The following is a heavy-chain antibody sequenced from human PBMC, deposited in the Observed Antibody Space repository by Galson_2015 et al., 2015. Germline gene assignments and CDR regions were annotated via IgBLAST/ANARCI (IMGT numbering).Heavy chain of an antibody. D-gene: IGHD3-10*01. CDR3: ARQGRFGEHFDY. J-gene: IGHJ4*02. CDR1: GGSFSGYY. Sequence: ETLSLTCAVYGGSFSGYYWSWIRQPPGKGLEWIGEINHSGSTNYNPSLKSRVTISVDTSKNQFSLKLSSVTAADTAVYYCARQGRFGEHFDYWGQGTLVTVSS. V-gene: IGHV4-34*01. CDR2: INHSGST.